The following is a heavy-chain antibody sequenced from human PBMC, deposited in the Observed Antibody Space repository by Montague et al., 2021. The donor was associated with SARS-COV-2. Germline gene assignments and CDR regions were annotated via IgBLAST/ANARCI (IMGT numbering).Heavy chain of an antibody. CDR3: TRSGDGVYYGMDV. V-gene: IGHV3-74*03. J-gene: IGHJ6*02. CDR1: GFTFSRYW. D-gene: IGHD2-21*02. Sequence: SLRLSCAASGFTFSRYWMHWVRQVPGKGLLWVSRINIDGSRTTYADSVKGRFTISRDNAKNTLLLQMNGLRADDTAVYYCTRSGDGVYYGMDVWGQGTTVTVSS. CDR2: INIDGSRT.